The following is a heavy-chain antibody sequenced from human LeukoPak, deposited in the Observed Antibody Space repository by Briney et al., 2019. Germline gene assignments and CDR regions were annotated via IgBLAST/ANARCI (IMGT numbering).Heavy chain of an antibody. CDR3: ARGDYDSSGYYHWFDP. CDR1: GYTFTGYY. CDR2: INPNSGGT. V-gene: IGHV1-2*02. Sequence: ASVKVSCKASGYTFTGYYMHWVRQAPGQGLEWMGWINPNSGGTNYAQKFQGRVTMTRDTSISTAYMELSRLRSDDTAVCYCARGDYDSSGYYHWFDPWGQGTLVTVSS. J-gene: IGHJ5*02. D-gene: IGHD3-22*01.